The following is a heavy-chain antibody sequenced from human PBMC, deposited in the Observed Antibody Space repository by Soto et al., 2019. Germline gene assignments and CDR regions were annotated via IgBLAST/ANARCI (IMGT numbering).Heavy chain of an antibody. CDR2: INPNSGGT. V-gene: IGHV1-2*04. J-gene: IGHJ6*02. Sequence: ASVKVSCKASGYTFTGYYMHWVRQAPGQGLEWMGWINPNSGGTNYAQKFQGWVTMTRGTSISTAYMELSRLRSDDTAVYYCASALAYCGGDCYPDYDYYGMDVWGQGTTVTVSS. CDR3: ASALAYCGGDCYPDYDYYGMDV. CDR1: GYTFTGYY. D-gene: IGHD2-21*02.